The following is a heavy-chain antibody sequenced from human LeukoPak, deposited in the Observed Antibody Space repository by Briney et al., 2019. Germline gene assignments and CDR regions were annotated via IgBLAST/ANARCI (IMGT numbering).Heavy chain of an antibody. V-gene: IGHV1-69*13. D-gene: IGHD1-1*01. CDR3: AGEVNWNDNVLWN. CDR2: IIPIFGTA. J-gene: IGHJ4*02. Sequence: SVKVSCKASGGTFSSYAISWVRQAPGQGLEWMGGIIPIFGTANYAQKFQGRVTITADESTSTTYMELSSLRSEDTAVYYCAGEVNWNDNVLWNWGQGTLVTVSS. CDR1: GGTFSSYA.